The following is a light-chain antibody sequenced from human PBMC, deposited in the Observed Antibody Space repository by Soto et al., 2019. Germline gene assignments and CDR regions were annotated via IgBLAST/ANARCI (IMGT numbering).Light chain of an antibody. CDR3: QHYSTYSGT. CDR1: QSIGDW. V-gene: IGKV1-5*03. Sequence: DVQMAQSPSTLSVSVGDRVTITCRASQSIGDWLAWFQQKPGKAPALLIYRASYLESGVPSRFSGSGSGTEFTLTISSLQPDDFSTYYCQHYSTYSGTFGPGTTVEIK. CDR2: RAS. J-gene: IGKJ3*01.